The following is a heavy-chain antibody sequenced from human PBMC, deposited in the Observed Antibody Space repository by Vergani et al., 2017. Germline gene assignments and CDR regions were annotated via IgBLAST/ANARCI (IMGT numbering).Heavy chain of an antibody. J-gene: IGHJ4*02. CDR3: ARVLGYYYGSGSYTPDY. V-gene: IGHV4-30-4*01. CDR2: IYYSGST. Sequence: QVQLQESGPGLVKPSQTLSLTCTVSGVSISSGDYYWSWIRQPPGKGLEWIGYIYYSGSTYYNPSLKSRVTISVDTSKNQFSLKLSSVTAADTAVYYCARVLGYYYGSGSYTPDYWGQGTLVTVSS. D-gene: IGHD3-10*01. CDR1: GVSISSGDYY.